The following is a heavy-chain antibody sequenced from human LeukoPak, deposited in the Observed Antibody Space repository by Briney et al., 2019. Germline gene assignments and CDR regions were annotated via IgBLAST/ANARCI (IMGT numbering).Heavy chain of an antibody. Sequence: PSETLSLTCTVSGGSISTSNYYWGWIRQPPGKGLEWIGRIYTSGSTNYNPSLKSRVTISVDTSKNQFSLKLSSVTAADTAVYYCARDEVEGHYYYMDVWGKGTTVTISS. CDR2: IYTSGST. D-gene: IGHD5-24*01. CDR3: ARDEVEGHYYYMDV. V-gene: IGHV4-39*07. CDR1: GGSISTSNYY. J-gene: IGHJ6*03.